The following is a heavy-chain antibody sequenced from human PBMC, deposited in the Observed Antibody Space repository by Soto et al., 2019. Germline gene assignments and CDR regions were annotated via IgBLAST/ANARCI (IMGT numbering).Heavy chain of an antibody. CDR3: ARDSTYYDSSDYFDH. V-gene: IGHV3-48*03. J-gene: IGHJ4*02. D-gene: IGHD3-22*01. Sequence: GGSLRLSCVASGFTFSSYEMNWVRQAPGKGLEWVSYIDRSGRNKYYADSVKGRFTISRDSAKNSLYLQMHSLTAEDTAVYYCARDSTYYDSSDYFDHWGQGTPVTVSS. CDR1: GFTFSSYE. CDR2: IDRSGRNK.